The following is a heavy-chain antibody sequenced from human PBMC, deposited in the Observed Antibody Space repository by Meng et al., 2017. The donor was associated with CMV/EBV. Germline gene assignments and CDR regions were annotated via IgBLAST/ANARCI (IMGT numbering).Heavy chain of an antibody. J-gene: IGHJ6*02. V-gene: IGHV4-34*01. CDR3: ARGREYYGSGRGYYYYYYGMDV. Sequence: GSLRLSCAVYGGSFSGYYWSWIRQPPGKGLEWIGEINHSGSTNYTPSLKSRVTISVDTSKNQFSLKLSSVTAADTAVYYCARGREYYGSGRGYYYYYYGMDVWGQGTTVTVSS. CDR2: INHSGST. CDR1: GGSFSGYY. D-gene: IGHD3-10*01.